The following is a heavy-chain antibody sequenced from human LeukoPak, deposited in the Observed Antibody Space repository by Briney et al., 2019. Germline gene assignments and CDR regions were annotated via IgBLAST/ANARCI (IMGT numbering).Heavy chain of an antibody. D-gene: IGHD3-10*01. CDR2: INTNTGNP. Sequence: ASVKVSCKASGHTFTSYAMNWVRQAPGQGLEWTGWINTNTGNPTYAQGFTGRFVFSLDTSVSTAYLQISSLKAEDTAVYYCARDLGWFGELAFDYWGQGTLVTVSS. CDR1: GHTFTSYA. J-gene: IGHJ4*02. CDR3: ARDLGWFGELAFDY. V-gene: IGHV7-4-1*02.